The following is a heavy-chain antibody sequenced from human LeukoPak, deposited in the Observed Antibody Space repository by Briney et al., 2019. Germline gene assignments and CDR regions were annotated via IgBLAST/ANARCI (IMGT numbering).Heavy chain of an antibody. CDR3: AKDGSDPSYYYDSSGYPEVPDY. Sequence: GGSLRLSCAASGFTFGSYAMSWVRQAPGKGLEWVSAISGSGGSTYYADSVKGRFTISRDNSKNTLYLQMNSLRTEDTAVYYCAKDGSDPSYYYDSSGYPEVPDYWGQGTLVTVSS. CDR1: GFTFGSYA. D-gene: IGHD3-22*01. CDR2: ISGSGGST. J-gene: IGHJ4*02. V-gene: IGHV3-23*01.